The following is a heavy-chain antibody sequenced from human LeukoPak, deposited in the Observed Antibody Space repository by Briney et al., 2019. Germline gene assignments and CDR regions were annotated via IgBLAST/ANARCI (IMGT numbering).Heavy chain of an antibody. CDR2: IYYSGST. Sequence: PSETLSLTCTVSGGSISSSSYYWGWIRQPPGKGLEWIGSIYYSGSTYYNPSLKSRVTISVDTSKNQSSLKLSSVTAADTAVYYCAREDNWNLVEGPFDYWGQGTLVTVSS. CDR1: GGSISSSSYY. D-gene: IGHD1-20*01. CDR3: AREDNWNLVEGPFDY. J-gene: IGHJ4*02. V-gene: IGHV4-39*07.